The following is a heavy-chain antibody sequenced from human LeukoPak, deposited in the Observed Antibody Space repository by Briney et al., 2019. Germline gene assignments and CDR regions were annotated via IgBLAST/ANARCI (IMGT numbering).Heavy chain of an antibody. V-gene: IGHV4-59*11. D-gene: IGHD4-17*01. CDR1: GGSISSPC. Sequence: SETLSLTCSVSGGSISSPCLSWIRQPPGKGLEWIGCIYYSGSTKYSPSLKSRVTISVDASKNQFSLKLSSVTAADTAVYYCARVGTTVTPGLLWFDPWGQGTLVTVSS. CDR2: IYYSGST. CDR3: ARVGTTVTPGLLWFDP. J-gene: IGHJ5*02.